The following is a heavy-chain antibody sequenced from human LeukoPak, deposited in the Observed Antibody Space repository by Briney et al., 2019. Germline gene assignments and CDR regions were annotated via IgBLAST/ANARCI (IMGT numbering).Heavy chain of an antibody. CDR2: ISYDGSHK. V-gene: IGHV3-30-3*01. CDR1: GFTFSTYA. D-gene: IGHD6-13*01. CDR3: ARAPSSWFFDY. J-gene: IGHJ4*02. Sequence: PGRSLRLSCAASGFTFSTYAMHWVRQAPGKGLEWVAVISYDGSHKYYADSLKGRFTISRDNSKNTLYLQMNSLRAEDTAVYFCARAPSSWFFDYWGQGTLVTVSS.